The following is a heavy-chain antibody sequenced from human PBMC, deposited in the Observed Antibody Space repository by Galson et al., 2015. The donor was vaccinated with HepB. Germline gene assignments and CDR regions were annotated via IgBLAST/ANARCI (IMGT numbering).Heavy chain of an antibody. CDR2: IYSSGNT. CDR3: AKVRGDSGSYRPFDY. D-gene: IGHD3-10*01. J-gene: IGHJ4*02. CDR1: GFTVNTNH. Sequence: SLRLSCAASGFTVNTNHMTWVRQAPGKGLEWVSVIYSSGNTNYADSVKGRFTISRDSSRNTLSLQMDSLRAEDTAVYYCAKVRGDSGSYRPFDYWGQGTLVTVSA. V-gene: IGHV3-53*01.